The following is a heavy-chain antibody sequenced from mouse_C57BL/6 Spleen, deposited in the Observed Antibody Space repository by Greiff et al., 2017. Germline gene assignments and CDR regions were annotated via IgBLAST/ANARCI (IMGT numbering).Heavy chain of an antibody. Sequence: VQLQQSGAELVKPGASVKISCKASGYAFSSYWMNWVKQRPGKGLEWIGQIHPGDGDTNYNGKFKGKATLTADKSSSTAYMQLSSLAAGDSAVYFCARTGGAYWGQGTLVTVSA. D-gene: IGHD4-1*01. CDR3: ARTGGAY. CDR2: IHPGDGDT. J-gene: IGHJ3*01. V-gene: IGHV1-80*01. CDR1: GYAFSSYW.